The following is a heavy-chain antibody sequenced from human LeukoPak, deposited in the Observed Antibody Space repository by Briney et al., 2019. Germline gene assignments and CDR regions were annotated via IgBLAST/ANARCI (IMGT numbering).Heavy chain of an antibody. D-gene: IGHD3-10*01. CDR2: MSYDENTK. CDR1: GFSFNAYW. Sequence: GGSLRLSCTASGFSFNAYWMHWARQAPGTGLEWVAIMSYDENTKYYADSVKGRFTVSRDNSKNTLYLQMDSLRPEDTAVYYCARDDQSVTMGRGQTSYYYYGMDVWGQGTTVTVSS. CDR3: ARDDQSVTMGRGQTSYYYYGMDV. J-gene: IGHJ6*02. V-gene: IGHV3-30*03.